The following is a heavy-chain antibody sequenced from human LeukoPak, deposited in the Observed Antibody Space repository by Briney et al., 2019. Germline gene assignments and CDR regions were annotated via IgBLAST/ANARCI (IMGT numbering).Heavy chain of an antibody. CDR3: ARGRDYYDSSGYYDY. Sequence: SETLSLTCTVSGGSISSGGYCWSWIRQHPGKGLEWIGYIYYSGSTYYNPSLKSRVTISVDTSKNQFSLKLSSVTAADTAVYYCARGRDYYDSSGYYDYWGQGTLVTVSS. V-gene: IGHV4-31*03. CDR2: IYYSGST. D-gene: IGHD3-22*01. J-gene: IGHJ4*02. CDR1: GGSISSGGYC.